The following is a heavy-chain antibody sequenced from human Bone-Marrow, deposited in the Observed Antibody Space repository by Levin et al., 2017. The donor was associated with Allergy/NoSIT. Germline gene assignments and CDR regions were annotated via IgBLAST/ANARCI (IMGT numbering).Heavy chain of an antibody. Sequence: SETLSLTCTVSNGSISGYYWIWIRQPPGKELEWIGYIDYSGTTRTNPSLKSPVAISVDTSKNQFSLQLSSVTAEDTAVYYCARGWGTSSPFDFWGQGTLVTVSS. J-gene: IGHJ4*02. D-gene: IGHD2-2*01. CDR2: IDYSGTT. V-gene: IGHV4-59*01. CDR1: NGSISGYY. CDR3: ARGWGTSSPFDF.